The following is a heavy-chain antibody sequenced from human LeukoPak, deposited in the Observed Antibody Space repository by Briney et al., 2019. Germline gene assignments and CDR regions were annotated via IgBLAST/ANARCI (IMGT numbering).Heavy chain of an antibody. Sequence: PGGSLRLSCAASGFTFSSYEMNWVRQAPGRGLEWVSYISSSGSTIYYADSVKGRFTISRDNAKNSLYLQMNSLTAGDTAVYYCVREGVSSSWNNWYFDLWGRGTLVTVSS. D-gene: IGHD6-13*01. V-gene: IGHV3-48*03. CDR1: GFTFSSYE. CDR3: VREGVSSSWNNWYFDL. J-gene: IGHJ2*01. CDR2: ISSSGSTI.